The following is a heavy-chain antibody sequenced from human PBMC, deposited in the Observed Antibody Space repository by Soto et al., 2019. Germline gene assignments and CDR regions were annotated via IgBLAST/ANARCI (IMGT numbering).Heavy chain of an antibody. D-gene: IGHD2-15*01. CDR2: ISAYNGNT. Sequence: ASVKVSCKASGYTFTSYGISWVRQAPGQGLEWMGWISAYNGNTNYAQKLQGRVTMTTDTSTSTAYMELRSLRSDDTAVYYCARDQGYIVVVVAATLNTDGTDVWGQGTTVTVS. CDR1: GYTFTSYG. CDR3: ARDQGYIVVVVAATLNTDGTDV. V-gene: IGHV1-18*01. J-gene: IGHJ6*02.